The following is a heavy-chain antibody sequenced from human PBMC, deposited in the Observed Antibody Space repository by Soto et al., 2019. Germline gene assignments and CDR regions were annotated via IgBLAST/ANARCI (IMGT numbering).Heavy chain of an antibody. CDR1: GFTFSDYA. Sequence: VQLLESGGGLVQPGGSLRLSCAASGFTFSDYAMRWVRQAPGKGLEWVSYISSSSSYTNYADSVKGRFTISRDNAKNSLYLQMNSLRAEDTAVYYCARDILAVDTAMGSFDYWGQGTLVTVSS. J-gene: IGHJ4*02. CDR3: ARDILAVDTAMGSFDY. CDR2: ISSSSSYT. D-gene: IGHD5-18*01. V-gene: IGHV3-11*06.